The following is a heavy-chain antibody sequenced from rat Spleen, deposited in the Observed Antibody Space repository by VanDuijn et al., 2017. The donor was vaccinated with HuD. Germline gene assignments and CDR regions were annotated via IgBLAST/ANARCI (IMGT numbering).Heavy chain of an antibody. D-gene: IGHD1-10*01. CDR3: STRDNNYGY. CDR1: GFSLTSYH. J-gene: IGHJ2*01. CDR2: IWSGGST. V-gene: IGHV2-43*01. Sequence: QVQLKESGPGLVQPSQTLSLTCTVSGFSLTSYHVSWVRQPPGKGLEWMGVIWSGGSTAHNSLLESRLSVTRDISKSQVFLKMNSLQTEDTATYYCSTRDNNYGYWGQGVMVTVSS.